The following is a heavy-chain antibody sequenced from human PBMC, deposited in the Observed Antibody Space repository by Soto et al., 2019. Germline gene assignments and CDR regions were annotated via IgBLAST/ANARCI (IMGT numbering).Heavy chain of an antibody. CDR3: ARGVGAARSGYGLN. CDR2: IIPILGIA. D-gene: IGHD6-6*01. CDR1: GGTFSSYT. Sequence: QVQLVQSGAEVKKPGSSVKVSCKASGGTFSSYTISWVRQAPGQGLEWMGRIIPILGIANYAQKFQGRVTITADKSTSTAYMGLSSLRSEDTAVYYCARGVGAARSGYGLNWGQGTLVTVSS. J-gene: IGHJ4*02. V-gene: IGHV1-69*02.